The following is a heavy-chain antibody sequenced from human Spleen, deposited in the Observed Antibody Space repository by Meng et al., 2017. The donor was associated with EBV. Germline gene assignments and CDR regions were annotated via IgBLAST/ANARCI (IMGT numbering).Heavy chain of an antibody. Sequence: EVARVESGGGLVKSGGSLRLACAASGFTFSGYSMNWVRQAPGKGLEWVSSISGSSSYIYYADSLKGRFTISRDNAKNSLYLQVSSLRAEDTAVYYCARDDLPTMWGQGTLVTVSS. D-gene: IGHD5-12*01. J-gene: IGHJ4*02. CDR1: GFTFSGYS. CDR2: ISGSSSYI. CDR3: ARDDLPTM. V-gene: IGHV3-21*02.